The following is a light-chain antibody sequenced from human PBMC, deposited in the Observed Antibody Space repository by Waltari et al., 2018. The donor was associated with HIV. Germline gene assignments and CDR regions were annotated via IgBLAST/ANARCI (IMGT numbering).Light chain of an antibody. CDR2: EVT. CDR1: FRDVGSYNL. J-gene: IGLJ2*01. V-gene: IGLV2-23*02. Sequence: QSALTQPASVSGSPGQSITISCTGTFRDVGSYNLVSWYQKHPGEAPKIMIYEVTKRPSGVSSRFSGSKSGNTASLTGLQAEDEADYYCCSYAGSRIHVVFGGGTKLTVL. CDR3: CSYAGSRIHVV.